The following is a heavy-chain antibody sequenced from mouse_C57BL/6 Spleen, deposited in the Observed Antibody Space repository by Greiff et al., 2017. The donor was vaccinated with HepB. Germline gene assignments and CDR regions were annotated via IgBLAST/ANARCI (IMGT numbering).Heavy chain of an antibody. CDR2: IDPENGDT. D-gene: IGHD1-1*01. J-gene: IGHJ3*01. CDR1: GFNIKDDY. V-gene: IGHV14-4*01. CDR3: TTYPPYYYGSIPGCAY. Sequence: EVQLQQSGAELVRPGASVKLSCTASGFNIKDDYMHWVKQRPEQGLEWIGWIDPENGDTEYASKFQGKATITADTSSNTAYLQLSSLTSEDTAVYYCTTYPPYYYGSIPGCAYLGQGTLVTVSA.